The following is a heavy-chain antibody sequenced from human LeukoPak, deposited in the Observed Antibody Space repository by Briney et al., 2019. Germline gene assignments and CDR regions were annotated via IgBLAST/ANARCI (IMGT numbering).Heavy chain of an antibody. J-gene: IGHJ6*02. Sequence: SETLSLTCTVSGGSISSYYWSWIRQPPGKGLEWIGSIYYSGSTYYNPSLKSRVTISVDTSKNQFSLKLSSVTAADTAVYYCASQDIVVVGYYYGMDVWAKGPRSPSP. V-gene: IGHV4-59*05. CDR3: ASQDIVVVGYYYGMDV. CDR1: GGSISSYY. CDR2: IYYSGST. D-gene: IGHD2-2*01.